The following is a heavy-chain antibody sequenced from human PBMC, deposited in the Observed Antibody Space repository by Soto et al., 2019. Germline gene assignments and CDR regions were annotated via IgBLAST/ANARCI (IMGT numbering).Heavy chain of an antibody. D-gene: IGHD4-17*01. J-gene: IGHJ5*02. Sequence: ASVKVSCKASGYTFTRYAMHWVRQAPGQRLEWMGWINAGNGNTKYSQKFQGRVTITRDTSASTVYMELSRLRSEDTAVYYCATNYGXTWGQGTLVXVSS. CDR3: ATNYGXT. V-gene: IGHV1-3*01. CDR1: GYTFTRYA. CDR2: INAGNGNT.